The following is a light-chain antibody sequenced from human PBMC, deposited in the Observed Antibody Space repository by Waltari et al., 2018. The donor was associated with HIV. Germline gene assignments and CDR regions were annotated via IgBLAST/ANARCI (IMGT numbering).Light chain of an antibody. J-gene: IGLJ2*01. CDR1: SSDIGSYNY. Sequence: QSDLTQPASVSGSPGQSITISCTGTSSDIGSYNYVSWYQHHTGKVHNLIIYAVTNRTAGVSSLFYASKAGKTASLTISGSQAEDEADEYCSSYTSVQTGRFGGGTKLTVL. CDR3: SSYTSVQTGR. CDR2: AVT. V-gene: IGLV2-14*01.